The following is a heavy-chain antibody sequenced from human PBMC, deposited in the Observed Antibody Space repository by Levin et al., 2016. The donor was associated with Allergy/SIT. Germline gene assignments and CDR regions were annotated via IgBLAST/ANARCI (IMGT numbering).Heavy chain of an antibody. V-gene: IGHV3-23*01. CDR2: ITSVGSGT. D-gene: IGHD3-22*01. J-gene: IGHJ3*01. Sequence: LSLTCVASGFSFSNYAMSWVRQAPGKGLECISAITSVGSGTNYADSVKGRFTISRDLSKNTLYLQLNSLRAEDTAVYYCARGDSGYLGAFDVWGQGAMVTVSS. CDR3: ARGDSGYLGAFDV. CDR1: GFSFSNYA.